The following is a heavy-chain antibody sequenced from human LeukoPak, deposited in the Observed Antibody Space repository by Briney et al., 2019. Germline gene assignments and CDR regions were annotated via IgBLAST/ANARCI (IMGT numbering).Heavy chain of an antibody. CDR1: GGSFSGYY. V-gene: IGHV4-34*01. CDR3: ARDSHWGRGYSYGNYFDY. CDR2: INHSGST. J-gene: IGHJ4*02. Sequence: PSETLSLTCAVYGGSFSGYYWSWIRQPPGKGLEWIGEINHSGSTNYNPSLKSRVTISVDTSKNQFSLKLSSVTAADTAVYYCARDSHWGRGYSYGNYFDYWGQGTLVTVSS. D-gene: IGHD5-18*01.